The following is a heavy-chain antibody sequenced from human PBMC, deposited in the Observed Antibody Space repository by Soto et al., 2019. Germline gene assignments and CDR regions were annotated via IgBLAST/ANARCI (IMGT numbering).Heavy chain of an antibody. CDR3: ARQHCGGDCNLDY. CDR1: GFTFSNYW. V-gene: IGHV3-7*01. D-gene: IGHD2-21*02. CDR2: IDKDGGET. Sequence: PGGSLRLSCAASGFTFSNYWMNWARQAPGKGPEWVANIDKDGGETNYVNSVKGRFTISRDNAKNSLYLQMNSLGTEDTAVYYCARQHCGGDCNLDYWGPGTLVTVYS. J-gene: IGHJ4*02.